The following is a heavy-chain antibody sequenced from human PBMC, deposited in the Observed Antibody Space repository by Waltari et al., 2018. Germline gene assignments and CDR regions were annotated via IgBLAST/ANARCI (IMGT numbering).Heavy chain of an antibody. CDR2: VSPNSGAT. CDR1: GYTFINYE. J-gene: IGHJ5*02. V-gene: IGHV1-8*02. D-gene: IGHD2-21*01. CDR3: ARGRDVFANFDYNWFDP. Sequence: QVQLVQSGAEALRPGASVKVSCQASGYTFINYEINWVRQAAGHGLEWMGWVSPNSGATADAQKFQVRITMTWDTTRSTAYLGMSNLRSDDTAVLYCARGRDVFANFDYNWFDPWGQGTLVTVSS.